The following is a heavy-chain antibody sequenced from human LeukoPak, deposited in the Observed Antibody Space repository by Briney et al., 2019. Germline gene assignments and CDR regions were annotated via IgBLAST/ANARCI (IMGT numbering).Heavy chain of an antibody. CDR3: ARFIPTVTRSVNYYYMDV. Sequence: ASVKVSCKASGYTFTGYYMHWVRQAPGQGLEWMGRINPNSGGTNYAQKFQGRVTMTGDTSISTAYMELSRLRSDDTAVYYCARFIPTVTRSVNYYYMDVWGKGTTVTVSS. J-gene: IGHJ6*03. CDR1: GYTFTGYY. CDR2: INPNSGGT. D-gene: IGHD4-17*01. V-gene: IGHV1-2*06.